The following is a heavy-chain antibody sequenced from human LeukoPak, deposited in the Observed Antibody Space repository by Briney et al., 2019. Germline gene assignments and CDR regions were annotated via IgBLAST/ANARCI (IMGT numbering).Heavy chain of an antibody. V-gene: IGHV3-30*02. J-gene: IGHJ4*02. Sequence: GGSLRLTCAASGITLSSYGMHWVRQAPGKGLEWMAFIPYDGSKEYYADSVKGRFIISRDNSKKTLYLQINSLRAEDTAVYYCAKVPSGRYCSGGFCHFDYWGQGTLVTVSS. CDR2: IPYDGSKE. D-gene: IGHD2-15*01. CDR3: AKVPSGRYCSGGFCHFDY. CDR1: GITLSSYG.